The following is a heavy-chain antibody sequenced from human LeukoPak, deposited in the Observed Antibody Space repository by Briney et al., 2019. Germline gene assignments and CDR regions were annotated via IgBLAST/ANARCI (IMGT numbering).Heavy chain of an antibody. D-gene: IGHD3-10*01. CDR2: INTDTGNP. CDR3: ARGGYYGGSGTYGFFDY. J-gene: IGHJ4*03. CDR1: GYKFISYA. Sequence: ASVNVSCKGSGYKFISYAMNWVRQAPGQGPEWMGWINTDTGNPTYARGFTGQYVFSVDTSVTTAYLQINSLRIEDTAVYYCARGGYYGGSGTYGFFDYWGQGSLVTVSS. V-gene: IGHV7-4-1*02.